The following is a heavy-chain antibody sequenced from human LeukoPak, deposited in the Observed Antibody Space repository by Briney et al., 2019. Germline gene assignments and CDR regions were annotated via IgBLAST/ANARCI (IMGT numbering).Heavy chain of an antibody. V-gene: IGHV1-2*02. CDR3: ARDPPGGTPFDY. CDR2: MNPNSGDT. CDR1: GYNFIVNY. Sequence: ASVKVSCKASGYNFIVNYIHWVRQAPGQGLEWMGWMNPNSGDTKSAQKFQGRVTMTTDTSTSTAYMELRSLRSDDTAVYYCARDPPGGTPFDYWGQGTLVTVSS. J-gene: IGHJ4*02.